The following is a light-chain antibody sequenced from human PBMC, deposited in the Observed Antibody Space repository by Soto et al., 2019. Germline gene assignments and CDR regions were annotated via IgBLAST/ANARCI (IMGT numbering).Light chain of an antibody. J-gene: IGLJ2*01. CDR1: SNDVGSYNL. Sequence: QSALTQPASVSGSPGQSITISCTGTSNDVGSYNLVSWYQQYPDKAPKLIIYEGSKRPSGVSNRFSGSKSGNTASLTISGLQAEDEADYYCCSFALGSTLIFGGGTKVTVL. CDR2: EGS. V-gene: IGLV2-23*01. CDR3: CSFALGSTLI.